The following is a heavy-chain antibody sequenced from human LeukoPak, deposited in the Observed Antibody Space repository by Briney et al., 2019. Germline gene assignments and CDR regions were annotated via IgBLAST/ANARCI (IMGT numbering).Heavy chain of an antibody. CDR1: GFTVSSNY. CDR3: ARGHYYDSSGYHADAFDI. J-gene: IGHJ3*02. D-gene: IGHD3-22*01. Sequence: PGGSLRLSCAASGFTVSSNYMTWVRQAPGKGLEWVSVIYSGGSTYYADSVKSRFTISRDNSKNTLFLQMNSLRAEDTAVYYCARGHYYDSSGYHADAFDIWGQGTMVTVSS. V-gene: IGHV3-53*01. CDR2: IYSGGST.